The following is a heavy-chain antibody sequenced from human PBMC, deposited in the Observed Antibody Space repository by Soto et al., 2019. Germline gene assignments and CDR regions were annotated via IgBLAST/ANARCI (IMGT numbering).Heavy chain of an antibody. V-gene: IGHV4-34*01. Sequence: PSETLSLTCAVYGGSFSGYYWSWIRQPPGKGLEWIGEINHSGSTNYNPFLKSRVTISVDTSKNQFSLKLSSVTAADTAVYYCARGSMAAAGPLYPKFTGDRDYYYGMDVWGQGTTVTVSS. CDR1: GGSFSGYY. D-gene: IGHD6-13*01. CDR2: INHSGST. J-gene: IGHJ6*02. CDR3: ARGSMAAAGPLYPKFTGDRDYYYGMDV.